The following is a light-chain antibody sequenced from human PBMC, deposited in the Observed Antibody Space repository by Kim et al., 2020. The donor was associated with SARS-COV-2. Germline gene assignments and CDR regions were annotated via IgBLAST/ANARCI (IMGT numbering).Light chain of an antibody. V-gene: IGLV6-57*03. Sequence: NFMLTQPHSVSESPGKTVTISCTRSSGSIASNYVQWYQQRPGSAPTTVIYEDNQRPSGVPDRFSGSIDSSSNSASLTISGLKTEDEADYYCQSYDSSWWVVFGGGTQLTVL. CDR1: SGSIASNY. J-gene: IGLJ2*01. CDR3: QSYDSSWWVV. CDR2: EDN.